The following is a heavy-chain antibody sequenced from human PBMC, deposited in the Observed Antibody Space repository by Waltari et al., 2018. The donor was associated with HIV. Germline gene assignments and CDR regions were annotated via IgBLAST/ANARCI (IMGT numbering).Heavy chain of an antibody. V-gene: IGHV1-69*01. CDR3: ARASSGSSTAVDRRWWFDP. CDR1: GGTFSSYA. Sequence: KASGGTFSSYAISWVRQAPGHGLEWMGGIIPTFGTANYAQKFQGRVTITADESTSTAYMELSSLRSEDTAVYYCARASSGSSTAVDRRWWFDPWGQGTLVTVSS. J-gene: IGHJ5*02. D-gene: IGHD2-15*01. CDR2: IIPTFGTA.